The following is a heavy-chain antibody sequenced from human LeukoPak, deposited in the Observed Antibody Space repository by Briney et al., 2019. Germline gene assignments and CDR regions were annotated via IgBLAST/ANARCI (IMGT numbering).Heavy chain of an antibody. V-gene: IGHV4-4*07. J-gene: IGHJ4*02. D-gene: IGHD1-26*01. CDR1: SDSFSGYY. CDR2: IYTSGSS. Sequence: SETLSLTCNVSSDSFSGYYWSWIRQPAGKGLEWIGRIYTSGSSNYNPSLKSRITMSVDTSKNQFSLQLTSVTAADTAVYYCATERGNYSPFFDYWGQGALVTVSS. CDR3: ATERGNYSPFFDY.